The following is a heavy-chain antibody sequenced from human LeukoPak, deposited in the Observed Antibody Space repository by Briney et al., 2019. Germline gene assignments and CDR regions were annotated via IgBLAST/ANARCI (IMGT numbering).Heavy chain of an antibody. J-gene: IGHJ4*02. CDR3: ARSPEYYFDY. V-gene: IGHV4-31*03. Sequence: SETRSLTCTVSGGSISSGGYYWSWIRQHPGKGLEWIGYIYYSGSTYYNPSLKSRVTISVDTSENQFSLKLTSVTAADTAVYYCARSPEYYFDYWGQGTLVTVSS. CDR1: GGSISSGGYY. CDR2: IYYSGST. D-gene: IGHD1-14*01.